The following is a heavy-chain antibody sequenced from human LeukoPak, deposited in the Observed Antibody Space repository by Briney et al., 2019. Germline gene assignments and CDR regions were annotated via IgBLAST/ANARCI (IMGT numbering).Heavy chain of an antibody. Sequence: PSETLSLTCTVSGGSISSYYWSWIRQPPGKGLEWIGYIYYSGSTNYNPSLKSRVTISVDTSKNQFSLKLSSVTAADTAVYYCARAPRGWAYFDYWGQGTLVTVSS. CDR2: IYYSGST. D-gene: IGHD6-19*01. CDR1: GGSISSYY. J-gene: IGHJ4*02. V-gene: IGHV4-59*01. CDR3: ARAPRGWAYFDY.